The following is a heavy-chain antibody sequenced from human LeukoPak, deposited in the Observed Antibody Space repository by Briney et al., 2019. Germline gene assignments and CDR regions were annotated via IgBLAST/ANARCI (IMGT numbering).Heavy chain of an antibody. CDR1: GGSISSYY. J-gene: IGHJ4*02. V-gene: IGHV4-59*01. CDR2: IYYSGST. Sequence: PSETLSLTCTVSGGSISSYYWSWIRQPPGKGLEWIGYIYYSGSTNFNPSLKSRVTISVDTSKNQFSLKLSSVTAADTAVYYCARIGHEDYYFDYWGQGTLVTVSS. CDR3: ARIGHEDYYFDY.